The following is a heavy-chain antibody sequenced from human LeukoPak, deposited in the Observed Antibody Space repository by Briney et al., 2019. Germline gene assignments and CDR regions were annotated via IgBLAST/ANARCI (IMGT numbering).Heavy chain of an antibody. CDR3: LSVTLYYDSSGYLPVQMAPDDAFDI. CDR1: GFTFSNAW. CDR2: IKSKTDGGTT. D-gene: IGHD3-22*01. Sequence: GGSLRLSCAASGFTFSNAWMSWVRQAPGRGLEWVGRIKSKTDGGTTDYAAPVKGRFTISRDDSKNTLYLQMNSLRAEDTAVYYCLSVTLYYDSSGYLPVQMAPDDAFDIWGQGTMVTVSS. V-gene: IGHV3-15*01. J-gene: IGHJ3*02.